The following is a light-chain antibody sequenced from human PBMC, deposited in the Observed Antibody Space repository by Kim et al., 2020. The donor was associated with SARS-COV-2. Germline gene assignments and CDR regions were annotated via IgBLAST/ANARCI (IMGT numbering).Light chain of an antibody. CDR3: QSYDDSLRGL. CDR2: AND. J-gene: IGLJ2*01. V-gene: IGLV1-40*01. CDR1: RSNIGAGYD. Sequence: QPVLTQPPSVSGAPGQRVTISCTGSRSNIGAGYDVHWYRQVPGGAPKLLIYANDNRPSGVPDRFSGSRSGTSASLDITGLQTDDEADYYCQSYDDSLRGLFGGGTQLTVL.